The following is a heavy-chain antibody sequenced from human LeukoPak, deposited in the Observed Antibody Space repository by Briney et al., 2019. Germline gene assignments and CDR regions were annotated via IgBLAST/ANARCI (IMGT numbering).Heavy chain of an antibody. V-gene: IGHV3-30*19. D-gene: IGHD4-17*01. CDR3: ARDDGDFQTPGCFDY. CDR1: GFTFSSYG. CDR2: ISYDGSNK. J-gene: IGHJ4*02. Sequence: GRSLRLSCAASGFTFSSYGMHWVRQAPGKGLEWVAVISYDGSNKYYADSVKGRFTISRDNSKNTLYLQMNSLRAEDTAVYYCARDDGDFQTPGCFDYWGQGTLVTVSS.